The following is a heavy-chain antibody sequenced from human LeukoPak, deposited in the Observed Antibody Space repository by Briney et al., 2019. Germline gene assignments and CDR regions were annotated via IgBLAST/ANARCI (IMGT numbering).Heavy chain of an antibody. CDR1: GGSISSSSYY. D-gene: IGHD2-21*01. CDR2: IYYNGGT. V-gene: IGHV4-39*01. J-gene: IGHJ4*02. CDR3: ARQGSDHFDY. Sequence: SETLSLTCTVSGGSISSSSYYWGWIRQPPGKGLEWIGTIYYNGGTYYNPSLKSRVTMSVDTSKNQFSLKLSSVTAADTAVYYCARQGSDHFDYWGQGTLVTVSS.